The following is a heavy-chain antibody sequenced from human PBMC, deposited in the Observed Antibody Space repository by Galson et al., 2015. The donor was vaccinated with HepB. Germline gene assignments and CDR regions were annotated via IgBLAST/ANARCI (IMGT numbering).Heavy chain of an antibody. CDR2: IRSKANYYAT. V-gene: IGHV3-73*01. D-gene: IGHD2-2*01. CDR1: GFIFSGSA. Sequence: SLRLSCAASGFIFSGSATDWVRQASGKGPEWVGRIRSKANYYATLYVPSLKGRFTISRDDSKNMAYLHMRSLKTEDTAVYYCIRLGDLSGYSSRWGQGTLVTVSS. J-gene: IGHJ4*02. CDR3: IRLGDLSGYSSR.